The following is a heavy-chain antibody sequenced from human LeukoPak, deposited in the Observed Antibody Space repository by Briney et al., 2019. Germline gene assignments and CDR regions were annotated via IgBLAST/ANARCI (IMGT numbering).Heavy chain of an antibody. CDR3: TTDQVTIFGVAKGLFAAFDI. Sequence: GGSLRLSCAASGFTFSNAWMSWVRQAPGKGLEWVGRIKSKTDGGTTDYAAPVKGRFTISRDDSKNTLYLQMNSLKTEDTAVYYRTTDQVTIFGVAKGLFAAFDIWGQGTMVTVSS. V-gene: IGHV3-15*01. CDR2: IKSKTDGGTT. CDR1: GFTFSNAW. D-gene: IGHD3-3*01. J-gene: IGHJ3*02.